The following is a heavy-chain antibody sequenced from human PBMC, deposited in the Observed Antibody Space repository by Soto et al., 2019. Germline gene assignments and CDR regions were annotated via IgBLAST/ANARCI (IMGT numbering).Heavy chain of an antibody. CDR3: ARPFPIAAAGNRGWFDP. CDR1: GGSISSSSYY. CDR2: IYYSGST. V-gene: IGHV4-39*01. D-gene: IGHD6-13*01. J-gene: IGHJ5*02. Sequence: SETLSLTCTVSGGSISSSSYYWGWIRQPPGKGLEWIGSIYYSGSTYYNPSLKSRVTISVDTSKNQFSLKRSSVTAADAAVYYCARPFPIAAAGNRGWFDPWGQGTLVTVSS.